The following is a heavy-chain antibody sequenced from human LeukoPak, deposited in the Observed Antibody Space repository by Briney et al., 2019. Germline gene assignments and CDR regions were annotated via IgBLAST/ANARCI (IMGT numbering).Heavy chain of an antibody. J-gene: IGHJ6*03. D-gene: IGHD4-11*01. CDR2: ISWNSGSI. CDR3: AKGVTTNYYYYMDV. CDR1: GFTFDDFA. Sequence: GGSLRLSCADSGFTFDDFAMLWVRQAPGKGLEWVAGISWNSGSIGYADSVKGRFTISRDNAKNSLYLQMDSLRAEDTALYYCAKGVTTNYYYYMDVWGKGTTVTVSS. V-gene: IGHV3-9*01.